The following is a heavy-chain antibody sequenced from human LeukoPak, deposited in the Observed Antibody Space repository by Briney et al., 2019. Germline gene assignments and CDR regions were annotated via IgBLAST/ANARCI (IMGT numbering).Heavy chain of an antibody. CDR1: GFTFSDYY. J-gene: IGHJ4*02. V-gene: IGHV3-11*01. D-gene: IGHD6-19*01. Sequence: PGGSLRLSCAASGFTFSDYYMSWIRQAPGKGLEWVSYISSRGSSIYYADSLKGRFTISRDNAKNSLYLQMNSLRPEDTAVYYCARDGKAVAGTVPGFKVVDYFDYWGQGTLVTVSS. CDR3: ARDGKAVAGTVPGFKVVDYFDY. CDR2: ISSRGSSI.